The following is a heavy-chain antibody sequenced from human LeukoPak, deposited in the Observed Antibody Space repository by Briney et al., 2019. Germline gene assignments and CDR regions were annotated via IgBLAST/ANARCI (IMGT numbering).Heavy chain of an antibody. Sequence: LPGGSLRLSCAASGFTFNTYWRSWVRQAPGKGLEWLANIKEDGTRDYYVESVKGRFTISKDNAKTSLYLQLNSLRAEDTAVYYCARDTKAGYFDLWGQGTLVTVSS. V-gene: IGHV3-7*01. CDR1: GFTFNTYW. CDR3: ARDTKAGYFDL. J-gene: IGHJ4*02. CDR2: IKEDGTRD.